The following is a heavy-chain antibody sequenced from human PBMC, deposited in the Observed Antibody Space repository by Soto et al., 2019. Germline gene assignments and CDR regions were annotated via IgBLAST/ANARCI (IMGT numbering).Heavy chain of an antibody. J-gene: IGHJ3*01. D-gene: IGHD3-22*01. CDR2: ISSSSSYT. V-gene: IGHV3-11*06. Sequence: QVQLVESGGGLVKPGGSLRLSCAASGFTFSDYYMSWIRQAPGKGLEWVSYISSSSSYTNYADSVKGRFTISRDNAKNSLYLQMNSLRAEDTAVYYCARVRGEVTMIVVDWGQGTMVTVSS. CDR1: GFTFSDYY. CDR3: ARVRGEVTMIVVD.